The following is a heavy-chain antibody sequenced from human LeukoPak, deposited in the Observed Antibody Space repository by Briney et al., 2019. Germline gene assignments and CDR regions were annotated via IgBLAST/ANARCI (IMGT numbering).Heavy chain of an antibody. CDR1: GITLSSYA. V-gene: IGHV3-30*07. CDR3: AKQVCGADCYYYYGMDV. Sequence: PGGSLRLSCAASGITLSSYAMHWVRQAPGKGLEWVSLISSGGTDEYYADSVKGRFTISRDNSKNTLYLQMNSLRAEDTAVYYCAKQVCGADCYYYYGMDVWGQGTTVTVSS. J-gene: IGHJ6*02. CDR2: ISSGGTDE. D-gene: IGHD2-21*02.